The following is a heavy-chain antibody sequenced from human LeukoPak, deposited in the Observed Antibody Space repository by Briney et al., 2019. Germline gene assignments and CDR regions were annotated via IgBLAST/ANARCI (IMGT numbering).Heavy chain of an antibody. D-gene: IGHD3-22*01. CDR3: AREVYDSSGYTSGFDY. CDR2: IYTSGST. CDR1: GSSISSGTYY. J-gene: IGHJ4*02. V-gene: IGHV4-61*09. Sequence: SETLSLTCTVSGSSISSGTYYWSWIRRPAGTGLEWIGHIYTSGSTNYNPSLKSRVTISVDTSKNQFSLKLNSVTAADTAVYYCAREVYDSSGYTSGFDYWGQGTLVTVSS.